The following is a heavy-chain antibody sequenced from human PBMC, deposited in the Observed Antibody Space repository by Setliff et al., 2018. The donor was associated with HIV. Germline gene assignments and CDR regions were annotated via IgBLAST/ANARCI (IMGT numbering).Heavy chain of an antibody. CDR3: ARANLAVVTPSYYYMGV. CDR2: IYYSGRT. V-gene: IGHV4-31*03. Sequence: PSETLSLTCTVSGGSIRSGGYYWGWIRQHPGKGLEWIGNIYYSGRTYYNPTLKSRVTISVDTSKNQFSLKLTSVTAADSAVYYCARANLAVVTPSYYYMGVLAKGTTVTVSS. D-gene: IGHD3-3*01. J-gene: IGHJ6*03. CDR1: GGSIRSGGYY.